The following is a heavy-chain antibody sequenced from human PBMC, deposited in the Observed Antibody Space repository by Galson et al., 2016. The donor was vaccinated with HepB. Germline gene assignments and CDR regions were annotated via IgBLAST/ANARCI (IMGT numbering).Heavy chain of an antibody. V-gene: IGHV3-7*02. Sequence: SLRLSCAASEFIFSSYWMSWVRQAPGKGLEWVADIKEDGSEKYYADSVKGRFTISRDNAKNSLYLQMNSLRAEDTAVYYCAKYSGGYKGYDYWGQGTLVTFSS. J-gene: IGHJ4*02. CDR3: AKYSGGYKGYDY. CDR1: EFIFSSYW. CDR2: IKEDGSEK. D-gene: IGHD1-26*01.